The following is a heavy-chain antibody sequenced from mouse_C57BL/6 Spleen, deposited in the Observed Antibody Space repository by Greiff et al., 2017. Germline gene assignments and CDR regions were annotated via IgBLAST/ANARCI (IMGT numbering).Heavy chain of an antibody. CDR3: ARGIDEGYAMDY. V-gene: IGHV1-66*01. J-gene: IGHJ4*01. CDR2: IYPGSGNT. Sequence: VKLQESGPELVKPGASVKISCKASGYSFTSYYIHWVKQRPGQGLEWIGWIYPGSGNTKYNEKFKGKATLTADTSSSTAYMQLSSLTSEDSAVYYCARGIDEGYAMDYWGQGTSVTVSS. CDR1: GYSFTSYY.